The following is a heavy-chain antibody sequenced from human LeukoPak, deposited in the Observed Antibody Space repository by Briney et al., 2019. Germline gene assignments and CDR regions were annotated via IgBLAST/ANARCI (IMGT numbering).Heavy chain of an antibody. CDR1: GFTFSSYA. D-gene: IGHD1-26*01. Sequence: GGSLRLSCAASGFTFSSYAMSWVRQAPGKGLEWVSAISGSGGSTYYADSVKGRFTISRDNSKNTLYLQMNSLRAEDMAVYYCARIGWERLGRAFDIWGQGTMVTVSS. V-gene: IGHV3-23*01. CDR3: ARIGWERLGRAFDI. J-gene: IGHJ3*02. CDR2: ISGSGGST.